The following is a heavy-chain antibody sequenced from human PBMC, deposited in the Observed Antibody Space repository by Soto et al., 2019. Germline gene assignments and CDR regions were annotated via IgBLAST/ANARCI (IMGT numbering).Heavy chain of an antibody. Sequence: ASVKVSCKSSGYSFTNYDINWVRQAPGQGLEWMGWMSPNSGNTGYAQKFEGRVTMTRDTSTNTAYLELRSLTSDDTALYYCARLFKDYRGYTYLFDVCGQGTIVTVSS. CDR2: MSPNSGNT. CDR3: ARLFKDYRGYTYLFDV. D-gene: IGHD5-12*01. V-gene: IGHV1-8*01. J-gene: IGHJ4*02. CDR1: GYSFTNYD.